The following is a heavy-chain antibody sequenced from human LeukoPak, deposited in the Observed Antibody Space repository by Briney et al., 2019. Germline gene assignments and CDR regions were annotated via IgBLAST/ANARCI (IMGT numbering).Heavy chain of an antibody. CDR2: IKQDGSEK. CDR1: GFTFSRYW. CDR3: AELGITMIGGV. V-gene: IGHV3-7*01. Sequence: GGSLRLSCAASGFTFSRYWMSWVRQAPGKGLEWVANIKQDGSEKYYVDSVKGRFTISRDNAKNSLYLQMNSLRAEDTAVYYCAELGITMIGGVWGKGTTVTISS. D-gene: IGHD3-10*02. J-gene: IGHJ6*04.